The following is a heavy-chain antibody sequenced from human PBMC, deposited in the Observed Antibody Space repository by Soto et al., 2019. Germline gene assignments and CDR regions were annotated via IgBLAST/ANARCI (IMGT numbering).Heavy chain of an antibody. CDR3: ARVGHITNYGMDV. CDR2: IIPFFGTS. J-gene: IGHJ6*02. V-gene: IGHV1-69*01. D-gene: IGHD1-26*01. CDR1: GGTFSCYP. Sequence: QMQLVQSGAEVKKPGSSVKVSCEASGGTFSCYPINWVRQALGQGLAWMGGIIPFFGTSNYVQKFQGRVTITAVDSTSTAYMELSSLRSEDTAVYYCARVGHITNYGMDVWGQGPTVTVSS.